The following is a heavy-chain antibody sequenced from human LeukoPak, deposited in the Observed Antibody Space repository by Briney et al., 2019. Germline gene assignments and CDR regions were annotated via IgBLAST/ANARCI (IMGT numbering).Heavy chain of an antibody. CDR3: ARDSLGYCSGGSCYFSDY. CDR2: IYHSGST. CDR1: GGSISSGGYY. V-gene: IGHV4-30-2*01. D-gene: IGHD2-15*01. J-gene: IGHJ4*02. Sequence: SETLSLTCTVSGGSISSGGYYWSWIRQPPGKGLKWIGYIYHSGSTYYNPSLKSRVTISVDRSKNQFSLKLSSVTAADTAVYYCARDSLGYCSGGSCYFSDYWGQGTLVTVSS.